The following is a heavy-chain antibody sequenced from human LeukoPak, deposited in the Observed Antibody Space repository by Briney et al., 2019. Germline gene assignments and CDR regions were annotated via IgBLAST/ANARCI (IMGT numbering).Heavy chain of an antibody. Sequence: SETLSLTCTVSGGSISSGGYYWSWIRQPPGKGLEWIGYIYHSGSTYYNPSLKSRVTISVDRSKNQFSLMLSSVTAADTAIYYCASLHQVRGLTVFDYWGQGTLVTVSS. D-gene: IGHD3-10*01. V-gene: IGHV4-30-2*01. CDR3: ASLHQVRGLTVFDY. CDR1: GGSISSGGYY. J-gene: IGHJ4*02. CDR2: IYHSGST.